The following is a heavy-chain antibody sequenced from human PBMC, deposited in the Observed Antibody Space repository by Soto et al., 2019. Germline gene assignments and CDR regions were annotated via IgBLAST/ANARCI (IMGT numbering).Heavy chain of an antibody. D-gene: IGHD2-8*01. CDR3: ARDKINGIFDY. Sequence: SETLSLTCAVYGGSCSGYYWTWIRQPPGTGLEWIGEINHSGSTNYNPSLKSRVTISVDTSKNQFSLKLTSVTAADTAVYYCARDKINGIFDYWGQGTLVTVS. CDR2: INHSGST. CDR1: GGSCSGYY. V-gene: IGHV4-34*01. J-gene: IGHJ4*02.